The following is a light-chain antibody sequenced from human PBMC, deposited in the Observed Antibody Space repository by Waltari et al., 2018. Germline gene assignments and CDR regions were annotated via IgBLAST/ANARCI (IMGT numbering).Light chain of an antibody. Sequence: SYELTQPPSVSVSPGQTARLTCPGAALPNKYGYWYQQKSGQAPVLVIYEDNKRRSGIPERFSGSSSGTMVTLTISGAQVEDEGDYYCYSTDRTGKQRVFGGGTKLTVL. CDR3: YSTDRTGKQRV. CDR2: EDN. J-gene: IGLJ2*01. CDR1: ALPNKY. V-gene: IGLV3-10*01.